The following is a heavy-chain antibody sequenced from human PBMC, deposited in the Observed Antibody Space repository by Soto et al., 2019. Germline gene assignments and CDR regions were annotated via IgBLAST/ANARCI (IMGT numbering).Heavy chain of an antibody. CDR2: ISSNGGST. CDR3: VKGLGLRGYSGYDSRWEPDAFDI. Sequence: GGSLRLSCSASGFTFSSYAMHWVRQAPGKGLEYVSAISSNGGSTYYADSVKGRFTISRDNSKNTLYLQMSSLRAEDTAVYYCVKGLGLRGYSGYDSRWEPDAFDIWGQGTMVTVSS. J-gene: IGHJ3*02. D-gene: IGHD5-12*01. V-gene: IGHV3-64D*08. CDR1: GFTFSSYA.